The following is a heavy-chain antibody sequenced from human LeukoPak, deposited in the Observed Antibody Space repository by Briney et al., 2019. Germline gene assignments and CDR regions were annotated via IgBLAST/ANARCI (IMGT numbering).Heavy chain of an antibody. J-gene: IGHJ4*02. CDR1: GYTFTTYA. CDR2: ITPSGGT. Sequence: ASVKVSCKASGYTFTTYAMHWVRQAPGQGLEWMGWITPSGGTNYPQKFQGRVAITRDASITTAYMDLSRLTSDDTAVYYCARDRYGDGFAHFDYWGQGALVTVSS. D-gene: IGHD5-24*01. CDR3: ARDRYGDGFAHFDY. V-gene: IGHV1-2*02.